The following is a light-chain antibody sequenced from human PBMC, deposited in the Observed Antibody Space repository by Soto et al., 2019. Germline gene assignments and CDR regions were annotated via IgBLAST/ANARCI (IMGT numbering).Light chain of an antibody. CDR3: KHYNSYSEA. CDR2: KAS. V-gene: IGKV1-5*03. CDR1: QTISSW. Sequence: DIQMTQSPSTLSGSVGDRVTITCRASQTISSWLAWYQQKPGEAPKLLIYKASTLKSGVPSRFSGSGSGTEFNLTISSLQPDDFATYYCKHYNSYSEAFGQGTKVDIK. J-gene: IGKJ1*01.